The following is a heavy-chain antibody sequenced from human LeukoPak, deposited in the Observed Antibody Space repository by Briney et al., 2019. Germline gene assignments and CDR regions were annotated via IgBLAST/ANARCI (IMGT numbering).Heavy chain of an antibody. CDR3: ARTANFAAGYYIDY. Sequence: GGSLRLSCAASGFAFSSYTMNWVRQAPGKGLEWVSSISGSSRHKYYADSVRGRFTISRDNAKNSLYLQMNSLRAEGTAVYYCARTANFAAGYYIDYWGQGTLVTVSS. J-gene: IGHJ4*02. D-gene: IGHD6-13*01. CDR1: GFAFSSYT. V-gene: IGHV3-21*01. CDR2: ISGSSRHK.